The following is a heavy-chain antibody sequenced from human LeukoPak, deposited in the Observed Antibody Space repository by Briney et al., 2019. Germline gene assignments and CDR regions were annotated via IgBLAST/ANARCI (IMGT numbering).Heavy chain of an antibody. V-gene: IGHV4-31*03. Sequence: SSQTLSLTCTVSGGSITSGDYYWTWIRQLPGRGLEWIGYIHYSGNTYYNPSLKSRLTISRETSKNQFSLKLSSVTAADTAVYFCARGGPAAFFDYWGQGTLVTVSS. CDR1: GGSITSGDYY. J-gene: IGHJ4*02. CDR3: ARGGPAAFFDY. CDR2: IHYSGNT. D-gene: IGHD6-13*01.